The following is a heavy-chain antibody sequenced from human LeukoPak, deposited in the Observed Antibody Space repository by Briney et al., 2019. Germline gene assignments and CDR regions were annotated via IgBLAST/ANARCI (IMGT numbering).Heavy chain of an antibody. Sequence: PGGSLRLSCVGSGFNFMQYGMMWVRQAPGKGLEWVSTIHPSGINTHHADSVKGRFTISRDNSKNTLYLQMNTLRAEDTAVYFCAKSPVSSCRGSFCYPFDYWGQGNLVTVSS. CDR2: IHPSGINT. V-gene: IGHV3-23*05. CDR1: GFNFMQYG. J-gene: IGHJ4*02. D-gene: IGHD2-15*01. CDR3: AKSPVSSCRGSFCYPFDY.